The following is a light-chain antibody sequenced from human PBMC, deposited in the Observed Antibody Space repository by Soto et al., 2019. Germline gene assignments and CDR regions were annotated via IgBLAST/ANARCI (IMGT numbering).Light chain of an antibody. CDR3: QQLNSYPRVT. CDR2: AAS. Sequence: DVRLTQSPSFLSASVGDRVTITCRASQGISSYLAGYQQKPGKAPKLLIYAASNLQSGVPSRFIGSGSETEFTLTISSLQPEDFATYYCQQLNSYPRVTFGPATKVDIK. J-gene: IGKJ3*01. CDR1: QGISSY. V-gene: IGKV1-9*01.